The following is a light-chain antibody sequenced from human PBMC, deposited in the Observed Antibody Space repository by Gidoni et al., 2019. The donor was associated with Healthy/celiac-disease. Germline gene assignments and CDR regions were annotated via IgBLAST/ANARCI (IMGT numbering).Light chain of an antibody. Sequence: QSVLTQPPSASGTAGQRVTISCSGRSSNIGSNFVYWYQQLPGTAPKLLIYRNNQRPSGVPDRFSGSKSGTSASLAISGLRSEDEADYYCAAWDDSLSGGVFGGGTKLTVL. CDR1: SSNIGSNF. CDR3: AAWDDSLSGGV. J-gene: IGLJ3*02. CDR2: RNN. V-gene: IGLV1-47*01.